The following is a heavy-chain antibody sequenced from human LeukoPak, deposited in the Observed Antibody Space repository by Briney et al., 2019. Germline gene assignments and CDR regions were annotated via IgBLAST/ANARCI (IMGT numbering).Heavy chain of an antibody. D-gene: IGHD3-3*01. CDR2: IYPSDSDT. CDR1: GYSFTSYW. J-gene: IGHJ4*02. Sequence: PGESLKISCKGSGYSFTSYWIGWVRQMPGKGLEWMGIIYPSDSDTRYSPSFQGQVTISADKSISTAYLQWSSLKASDTAMYYCARHSMGENDFWSGYYPYYFDYWGQGTLVTVSS. V-gene: IGHV5-51*01. CDR3: ARHSMGENDFWSGYYPYYFDY.